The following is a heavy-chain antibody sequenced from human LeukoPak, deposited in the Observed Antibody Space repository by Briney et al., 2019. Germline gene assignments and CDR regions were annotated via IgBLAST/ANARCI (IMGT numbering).Heavy chain of an antibody. J-gene: IGHJ4*02. Sequence: QAGGSLRLSCAVSGITFSSYGMHWVRQAPGKWLEWVAVISYDGSNKYYAESAKGRFTISRDNSKSTLYLQMNSLRTEDTAVYYCATGDYYGSGSSATLDYWGQGTLVTVSS. CDR3: ATGDYYGSGSSATLDY. CDR2: ISYDGSNK. CDR1: GITFSSYG. V-gene: IGHV3-30*03. D-gene: IGHD3-10*01.